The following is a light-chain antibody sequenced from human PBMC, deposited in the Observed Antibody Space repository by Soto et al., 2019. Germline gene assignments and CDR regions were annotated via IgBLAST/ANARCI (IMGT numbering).Light chain of an antibody. CDR3: QQYDNLPIT. V-gene: IGKV1-33*01. J-gene: IGKJ3*01. CDR1: QDISNY. Sequence: DIQMTQSPSSLSASVGDRVTITCQASQDISNYFNWYQQKPGKAPKLLIYDASTLETGVPSRFSGSGSGTDFTFTISSLQPEDIATYYCQQYDNLPITFGPGTKVDIK. CDR2: DAS.